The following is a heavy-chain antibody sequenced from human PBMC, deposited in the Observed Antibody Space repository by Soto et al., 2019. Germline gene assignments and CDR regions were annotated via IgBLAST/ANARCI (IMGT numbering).Heavy chain of an antibody. CDR2: IYYSGST. J-gene: IGHJ6*02. V-gene: IGHV4-30-4*01. Sequence: PSETLSLTCTVSGGSISSGDYYWIWIRQPPGKGLEWIGYIYYSGSTYYNPSLKSRVTISVDTSKNQFSLKLSSVTAADTAVYYCARDSPYYYDSSGSWDYGMDVWGQGTTVTVSS. CDR1: GGSISSGDYY. D-gene: IGHD3-22*01. CDR3: ARDSPYYYDSSGSWDYGMDV.